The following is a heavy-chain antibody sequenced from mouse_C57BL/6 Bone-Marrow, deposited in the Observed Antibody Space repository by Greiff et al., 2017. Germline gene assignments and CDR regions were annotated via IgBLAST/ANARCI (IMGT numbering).Heavy chain of an antibody. CDR2: ILPGSGST. D-gene: IGHD2-3*01. Sequence: QVQLQQSGAELMKPGASVKLSCKATGDTFTGYWIEWVKQRPGHGLEWIGEILPGSGSTNYNEKFKGKATFTADTSSNTAYMQLSSLTTEDSAIYYCARGGYYDGYYAAWFAYWGQGTLVTVSA. J-gene: IGHJ3*01. V-gene: IGHV1-9*01. CDR1: GDTFTGYW. CDR3: ARGGYYDGYYAAWFAY.